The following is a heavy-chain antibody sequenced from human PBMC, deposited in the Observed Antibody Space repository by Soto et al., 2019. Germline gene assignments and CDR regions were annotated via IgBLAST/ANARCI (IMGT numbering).Heavy chain of an antibody. CDR3: ARWASGPDYDILTGYYKGGYYFDY. CDR2: INPNSGGT. V-gene: IGHV1-2*04. D-gene: IGHD3-9*01. CDR1: GYTFTGYY. J-gene: IGHJ4*02. Sequence: QVQLVQSGAEVKKPGASVKVSCKASGYTFTGYYMHWVRQAPGQGLEWMGWINPNSGGTNYAQKFQGWVTMTRDTSISTAYMGLSRLRSDDTAVYYCARWASGPDYDILTGYYKGGYYFDYWGQGTLVTVSS.